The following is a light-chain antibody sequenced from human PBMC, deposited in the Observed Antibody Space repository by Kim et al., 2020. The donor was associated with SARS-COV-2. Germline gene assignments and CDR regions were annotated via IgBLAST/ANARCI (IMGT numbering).Light chain of an antibody. Sequence: SYELTQPPSVSVSPGQTASITCSGDKLGDKYACWYQQKPGQSPVLVIYQDSKRPSGIRERFSGSNSGNTATLTISGTQAMDEADYYCQAWDSSTVVFGGG. J-gene: IGLJ2*01. CDR3: QAWDSSTVV. V-gene: IGLV3-1*01. CDR2: QDS. CDR1: KLGDKY.